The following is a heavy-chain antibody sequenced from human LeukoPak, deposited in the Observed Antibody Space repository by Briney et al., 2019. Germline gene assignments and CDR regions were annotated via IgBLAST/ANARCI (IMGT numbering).Heavy chain of an antibody. CDR1: GYSFTSYW. V-gene: IGHV5-51*01. D-gene: IGHD5-18*01. J-gene: IGHJ4*02. CDR3: ARHPWGYSYGVDY. CDR2: IYPGDSDT. Sequence: GESLKISCKGSGYSFTSYWIGWVRQMPGKGLEWMGIIYPGDSDTRYSPSFQGQVTISADKSISTAYLQRSSLKASDTAMYYCARHPWGYSYGVDYWGQGTLVTVSS.